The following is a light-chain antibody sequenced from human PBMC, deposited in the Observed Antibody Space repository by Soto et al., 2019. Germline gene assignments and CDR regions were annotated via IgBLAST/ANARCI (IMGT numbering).Light chain of an antibody. V-gene: IGLV2-14*01. Sequence: HSALSQPASVSGSPGQSITISCTGTSSYVGVYEYVSWYQHQPDKAPKLIIYDVTNRPSGVSTHFSGSKSGNTASLTISGIQTEDEADYYCASITRSSTYVFGTGTKVTVL. CDR1: SSYVGVYEY. J-gene: IGLJ1*01. CDR2: DVT. CDR3: ASITRSSTYV.